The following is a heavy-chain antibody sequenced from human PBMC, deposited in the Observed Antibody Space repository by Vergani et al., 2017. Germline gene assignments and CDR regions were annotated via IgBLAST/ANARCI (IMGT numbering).Heavy chain of an antibody. J-gene: IGHJ6*02. CDR2: IHHSGDT. V-gene: IGHV4-38-2*01. D-gene: IGHD3-10*01. CDR1: DSSIMTNPY. CDR3: ARHHGSGGVFPSSYFYGMDV. Sequence: QVQLQESGPGLVKPSETLTLTCDVSDSSIMTNPYWGWFRQSPGKGLEWIGCIHHSGDTHYNSSLKSRFSISIVSSSKFSLSLTSVTAADTAIYYCARHHGSGGVFPSSYFYGMDVWGHGTTVTVSS.